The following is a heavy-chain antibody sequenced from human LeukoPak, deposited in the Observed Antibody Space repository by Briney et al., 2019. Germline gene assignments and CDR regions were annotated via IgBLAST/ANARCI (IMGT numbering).Heavy chain of an antibody. CDR3: ARAYDSSGYRYFDY. J-gene: IGHJ4*02. V-gene: IGHV4-30-4*07. CDR1: GGSISSGGYS. CDR2: IYYSGST. Sequence: SETLSLTCAVSGGSISSGGYSWSWIRQPPGKGLEWIGYIYYSGSTYYNPSLKSRVTISVDTSKNQFSLKLSSVTAADTAVYYCARAYDSSGYRYFDYWGQGTLATVSS. D-gene: IGHD3-22*01.